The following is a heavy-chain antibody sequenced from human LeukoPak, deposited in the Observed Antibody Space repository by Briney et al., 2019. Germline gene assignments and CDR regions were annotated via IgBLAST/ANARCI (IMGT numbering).Heavy chain of an antibody. D-gene: IGHD4-23*01. Sequence: ASVKVSCEASGYTFTSHYMHWVRQAPGQGLEWMGLINPTGGSTGYAQKFQGRVTMTRDMSTSTDYMELSSLRSEDTAIYYCARDNSVEDNAWWFDPWGQGTLVTVSS. CDR1: GYTFTSHY. V-gene: IGHV1-46*01. CDR3: ARDNSVEDNAWWFDP. CDR2: INPTGGST. J-gene: IGHJ5*02.